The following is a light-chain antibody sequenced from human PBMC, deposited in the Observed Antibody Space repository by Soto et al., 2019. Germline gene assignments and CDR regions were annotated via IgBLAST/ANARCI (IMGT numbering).Light chain of an antibody. CDR1: QSISSW. CDR2: DAS. CDR3: QQYET. Sequence: DIQMTQSPSTLSASVGDRVTITCRASQSISSWLAWYQQKPGKAPKLLIYDASSLESGVPSRFSGSGSGTEFPLPISSLQPDDFATYSCQQYETFGQGTKVEIK. J-gene: IGKJ1*01. V-gene: IGKV1-5*01.